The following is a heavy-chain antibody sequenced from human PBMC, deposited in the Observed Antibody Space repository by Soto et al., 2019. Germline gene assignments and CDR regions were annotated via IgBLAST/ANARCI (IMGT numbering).Heavy chain of an antibody. CDR1: GFTFSSYW. Sequence: GGSLRLSCAASGFTFSSYWMHWVRQAPGKGLVWVSRINGDGSSTSYADSVKGRFTISRDNAENTLFLQMNSLRAEDTAIYYCVRAALGSSTWSDYWGQAIMVTVYS. J-gene: IGHJ4*02. V-gene: IGHV3-74*01. D-gene: IGHD6-13*01. CDR3: VRAALGSSTWSDY. CDR2: INGDGSST.